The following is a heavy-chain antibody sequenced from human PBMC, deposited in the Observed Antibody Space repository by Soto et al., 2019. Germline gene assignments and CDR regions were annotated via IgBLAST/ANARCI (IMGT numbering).Heavy chain of an antibody. Sequence: QVQLVQSGGEVKKPGASVKVSCKASGYTFTTYGISWVRQAPGQGLEWMGWISSYNGNTSYAQKLQGRVTMTTDTSTSTAYMELRSLRSDDTAVYYCARVFFRLFAFDIWGQGTMVTVSS. V-gene: IGHV1-18*01. D-gene: IGHD3-22*01. J-gene: IGHJ3*02. CDR1: GYTFTTYG. CDR2: ISSYNGNT. CDR3: ARVFFRLFAFDI.